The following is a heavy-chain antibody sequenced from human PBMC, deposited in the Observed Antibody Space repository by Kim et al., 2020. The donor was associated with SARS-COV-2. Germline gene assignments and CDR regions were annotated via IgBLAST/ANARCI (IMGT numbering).Heavy chain of an antibody. CDR3: ARQGHYQLLYVGFDY. D-gene: IGHD2-2*02. CDR1: GGSISSSSYY. Sequence: SETLSLTCTVSGGSISSSSYYWGWIRQPPGKGLEWIGSIYYSGSTYYNPSLKSRVTISVDTSKNQFSLKLSSVTATDTAVYYCARQGHYQLLYVGFDYWGQGTLVTVSS. V-gene: IGHV4-39*01. CDR2: IYYSGST. J-gene: IGHJ4*02.